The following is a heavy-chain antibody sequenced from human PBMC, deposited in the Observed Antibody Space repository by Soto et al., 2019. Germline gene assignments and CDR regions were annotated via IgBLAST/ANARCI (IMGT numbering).Heavy chain of an antibody. CDR2: MNPTSGNT. CDR3: ARGAGSGWALDI. J-gene: IGHJ3*02. D-gene: IGHD6-19*01. V-gene: IGHV1-8*01. Sequence: VRQATGQGLEWMGWMNPTSGNTGYAQKFPGRVTLTRNPSISTAYMELSSLRSEDTAVYYCARGAGSGWALDIWGQGTLVTGSS.